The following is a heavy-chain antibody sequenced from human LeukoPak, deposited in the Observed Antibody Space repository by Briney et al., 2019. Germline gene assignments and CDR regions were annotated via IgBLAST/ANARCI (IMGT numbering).Heavy chain of an antibody. V-gene: IGHV3-74*01. J-gene: IGHJ3*02. Sequence: GGSLRLSCAASGFTFSSYWMHWVRQAPGKGLVRVSRXXSDGSDTRYADSVKGRFTISRDNAKNPLSLQMNSLRVEDTAVYFCARGGSPPEALGDAFDIWGQGTMVTVSS. CDR1: GFTFSSYW. D-gene: IGHD1-26*01. CDR3: ARGGSPPEALGDAFDI. CDR2: XXSDGSDT.